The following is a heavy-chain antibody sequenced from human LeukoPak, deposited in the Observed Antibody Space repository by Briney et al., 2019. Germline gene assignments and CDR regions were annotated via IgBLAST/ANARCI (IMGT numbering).Heavy chain of an antibody. D-gene: IGHD1-26*01. CDR3: AKEGDSGSYPDY. CDR2: ISYDGSNK. Sequence: PGRSLRLSCAASGFTFSSYGMHWVRQAPGKGLEWVAVISYDGSNKYYADSVKGRFTISRDNSKNTLYLQMNSLRAEDTAVYYCAKEGDSGSYPDYWGQGTLVTVSS. V-gene: IGHV3-30*18. J-gene: IGHJ4*02. CDR1: GFTFSSYG.